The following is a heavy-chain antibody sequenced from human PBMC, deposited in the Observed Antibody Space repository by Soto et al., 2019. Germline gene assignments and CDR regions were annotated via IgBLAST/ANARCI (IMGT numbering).Heavy chain of an antibody. V-gene: IGHV4-59*01. D-gene: IGHD6-13*01. Sequence: QVQLQESGPGLVKPSETLSLTCTVSGGSISSYYWSWIRQPPGKGLEWIGYIYYSGSTNYNPSLKSRVTISGDTSKNQFSLKLSSVTAADAAVYYCARYGTIAAAGSYGMDVWGQGTTVTVSS. CDR1: GGSISSYY. CDR3: ARYGTIAAAGSYGMDV. J-gene: IGHJ6*02. CDR2: IYYSGST.